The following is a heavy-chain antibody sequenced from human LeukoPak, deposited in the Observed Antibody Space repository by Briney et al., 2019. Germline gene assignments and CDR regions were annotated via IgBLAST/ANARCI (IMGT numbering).Heavy chain of an antibody. Sequence: SETLSLTCAVYGGSFSGYYWSWIRQPPGRGLEWIGEINHSGSTNYNPSLKSRVTISVDTSKKQFSLKLSSVTAADTAVYYCARDLIVSAAAGFKEDAFDIWGQGTMVTVSS. D-gene: IGHD6-13*01. CDR2: INHSGST. CDR1: GGSFSGYY. V-gene: IGHV4-34*01. J-gene: IGHJ3*02. CDR3: ARDLIVSAAAGFKEDAFDI.